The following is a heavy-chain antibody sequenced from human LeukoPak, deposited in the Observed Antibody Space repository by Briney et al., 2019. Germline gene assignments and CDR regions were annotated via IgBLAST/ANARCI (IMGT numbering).Heavy chain of an antibody. V-gene: IGHV3-7*01. CDR1: GFTFSSYW. CDR2: IKQDGSEK. CDR3: ARETFYDFWSGYSDY. Sequence: GGSLRLSCAASGFTFSSYWMSWVRQAPGKGLEWVANIKQDGSEKYYVDSVKGRFTISRDSAKNSLYLQMNSLRAEDTAVYYCARETFYDFWSGYSDYWGQGTLVTVSS. J-gene: IGHJ4*02. D-gene: IGHD3-3*01.